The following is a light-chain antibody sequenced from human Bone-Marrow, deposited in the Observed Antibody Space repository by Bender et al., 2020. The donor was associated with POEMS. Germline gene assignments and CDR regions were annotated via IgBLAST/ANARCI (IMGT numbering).Light chain of an antibody. CDR2: DVS. CDR3: SSYTSSSTSYV. CDR1: SSDVGAFNY. J-gene: IGLJ1*01. V-gene: IGLV2-14*03. Sequence: QSALTQPASVSGSPGQSITISCTGTSSDVGAFNYVSWYHQHPGEAPKLMIYDVSHRPSGVSDRFSGSKSGNSASLTISGLQAEDEADYYCSSYTSSSTSYVFGTATKVTVL.